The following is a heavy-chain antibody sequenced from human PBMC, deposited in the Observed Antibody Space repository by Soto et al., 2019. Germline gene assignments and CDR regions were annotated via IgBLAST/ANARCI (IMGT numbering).Heavy chain of an antibody. V-gene: IGHV3-48*01. Sequence: EVQLVESGGGLVQPGGSLRLSCAASGFTFSTYSMDWVRQAPGKGLEWVSYLSSSSSTIYYADSVKGRFTISRDNDKNSLYLQMNSLRAEDTAVYYCARDVREGVGVQLYYYGLDVWGQGTTVTVSS. CDR3: ARDVREGVGVQLYYYGLDV. CDR2: LSSSSSTI. J-gene: IGHJ6*02. CDR1: GFTFSTYS. D-gene: IGHD2-21*01.